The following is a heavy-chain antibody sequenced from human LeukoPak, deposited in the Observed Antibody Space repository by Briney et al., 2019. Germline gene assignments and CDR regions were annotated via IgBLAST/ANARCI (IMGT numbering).Heavy chain of an antibody. Sequence: SETLSLTCAVYGGSFSGYYWIWIRQPPGKGLEWIREINHSGSTNYNPSLKSRVTISVDTSKNQFSLKRSSVTAADTAVYYCARGRIPIRIAARFDYWGQGTLVTVSS. CDR3: ARGRIPIRIAARFDY. J-gene: IGHJ4*02. CDR1: GGSFSGYY. CDR2: INHSGST. D-gene: IGHD6-6*01. V-gene: IGHV4-34*01.